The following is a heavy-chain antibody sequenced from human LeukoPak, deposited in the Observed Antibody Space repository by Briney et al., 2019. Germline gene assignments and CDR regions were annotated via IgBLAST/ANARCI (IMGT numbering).Heavy chain of an antibody. D-gene: IGHD3-22*01. J-gene: IGHJ3*02. CDR1: GFTFSDYY. Sequence: GRSLRLSCAASGFTFSDYYMSWIRQAPGKGLEWVSYISSSGSTIYYADSVKGRFTISRDNAKNSLYLQMNSLRAEDTAVYYCATPGVVIPNDAFDIWGQGTMVTVSS. CDR2: ISSSGSTI. CDR3: ATPGVVIPNDAFDI. V-gene: IGHV3-11*04.